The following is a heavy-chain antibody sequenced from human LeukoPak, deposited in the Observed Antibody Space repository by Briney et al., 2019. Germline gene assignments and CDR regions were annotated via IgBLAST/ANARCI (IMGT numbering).Heavy chain of an antibody. V-gene: IGHV4-4*07. CDR1: GGSISSYY. CDR3: ARGFPRYYYDSSGYLYYFDY. CDR2: IYTSGST. J-gene: IGHJ4*02. D-gene: IGHD3-22*01. Sequence: SETLSLTCTVSGGSISSYYWSWIRQPAGKGLEWIGRIYTSGSTNYNPSLKSRVTMSVDTSKNQFSLKLSSVTAADTAVYYCARGFPRYYYDSSGYLYYFDYWGQGTLVTVSS.